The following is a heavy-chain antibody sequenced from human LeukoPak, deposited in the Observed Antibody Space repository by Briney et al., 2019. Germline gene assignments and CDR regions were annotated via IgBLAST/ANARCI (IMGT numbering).Heavy chain of an antibody. J-gene: IGHJ4*02. Sequence: GGSLRLSCAASGFTFSSYAMSWVRQAPGKGLEWVSAISGSGGSTYYADSVKGRFTISRDNSKNTLYLQMNSLRAEDTAVYYCAKTRESQYSYGYTFDYWGQGTLVTVSS. CDR2: ISGSGGST. D-gene: IGHD5-18*01. V-gene: IGHV3-23*01. CDR3: AKTRESQYSYGYTFDY. CDR1: GFTFSSYA.